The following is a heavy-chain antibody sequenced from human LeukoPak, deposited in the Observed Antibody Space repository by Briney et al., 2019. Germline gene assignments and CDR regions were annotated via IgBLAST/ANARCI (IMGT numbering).Heavy chain of an antibody. Sequence: GESLKISCKGSGYSFTSYWIGWVRQMPGKGLEWMGIIYPGDSDTRYSPSFQGRVTISADKSISTAYLQWSSLKASDTAMYYCARHPYYYGSGSYFDYWGQGTLVTVSS. J-gene: IGHJ4*02. CDR2: IYPGDSDT. CDR1: GYSFTSYW. V-gene: IGHV5-51*01. CDR3: ARHPYYYGSGSYFDY. D-gene: IGHD3-10*01.